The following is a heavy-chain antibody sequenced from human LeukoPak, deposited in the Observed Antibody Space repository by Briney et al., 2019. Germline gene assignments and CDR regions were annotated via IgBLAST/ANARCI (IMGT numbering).Heavy chain of an antibody. CDR1: GGTFSSYA. Sequence: SVKVSCKASGGTFSSYAISWVRQAPGQGLEWMGGIIPIFGTANYAQKFQGRVTITADKSTSTAYMELSSLRSEDTAVYYCARERPPYYYDSSGYYYGAFDIWGQGTMVTVSS. J-gene: IGHJ3*02. V-gene: IGHV1-69*06. CDR2: IIPIFGTA. D-gene: IGHD3-22*01. CDR3: ARERPPYYYDSSGYYYGAFDI.